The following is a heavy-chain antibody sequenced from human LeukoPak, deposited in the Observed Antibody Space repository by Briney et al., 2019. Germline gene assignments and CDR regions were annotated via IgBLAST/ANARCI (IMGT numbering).Heavy chain of an antibody. CDR3: ARGILTGNYYYGMDV. D-gene: IGHD3-9*01. Sequence: SVKVSCKASGYTFTSYDINWVRQAPGQGLEWMGWMNPNSGNTGYAQKFQGRVTMTRNTSISTAYMELSSLRSEDTAVYYCARGILTGNYYYGMDVWGQGTTVTVSS. CDR2: MNPNSGNT. V-gene: IGHV1-8*01. CDR1: GYTFTSYD. J-gene: IGHJ6*02.